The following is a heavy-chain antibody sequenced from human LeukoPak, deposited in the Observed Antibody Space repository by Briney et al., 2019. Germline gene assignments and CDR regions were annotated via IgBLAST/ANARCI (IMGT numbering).Heavy chain of an antibody. CDR2: INGNADST. Sequence: GGSLRLSCAASGFTFSSYAMSWVRQAPGKGLEWVSGINGNADSTYYADSVKGRFTISRDNSKNTLYLQMNSLRAEDTAVYYCARASQGRAYDAFDIWGQGTMVTVSS. V-gene: IGHV3-23*01. J-gene: IGHJ3*02. CDR3: ARASQGRAYDAFDI. CDR1: GFTFSSYA.